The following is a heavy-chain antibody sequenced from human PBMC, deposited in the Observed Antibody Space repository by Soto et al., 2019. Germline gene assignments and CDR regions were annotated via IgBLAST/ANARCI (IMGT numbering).Heavy chain of an antibody. D-gene: IGHD2-8*01. CDR1: GYTFTRYG. V-gene: IGHV1-18*01. CDR3: AKNGPPPYYNYGMDV. J-gene: IGHJ6*02. CDR2: ISGYNGDT. Sequence: QGQLVQSGAEVKKPGASVKVSCKASGYTFTRYGISWVRQAPGQGLEWMGWISGYNGDTKYAQKFQGRVTMTVDTSXXKAYVEVSSLTSDDRAVYYCAKNGPPPYYNYGMDVWGQATTVTVSS.